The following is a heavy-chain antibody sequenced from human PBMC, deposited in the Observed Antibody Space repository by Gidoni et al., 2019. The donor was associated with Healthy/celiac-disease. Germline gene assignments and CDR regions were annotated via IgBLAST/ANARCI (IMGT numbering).Heavy chain of an antibody. CDR1: GGTFSSYA. D-gene: IGHD3-22*01. CDR3: ARGRYYYDSSGPTGGDAFDI. V-gene: IGHV1-69*01. Sequence: QVQLVQSGAEVKKPGSSVKVSCKASGGTFSSYAISWVRQAPGQGLEWMGGIIPIFGTANYAQKFQGRVTITADESTSTAYMELSSLRSEDTAVYYCARGRYYYDSSGPTGGDAFDIWGQGTMVTVSS. J-gene: IGHJ3*02. CDR2: IIPIFGTA.